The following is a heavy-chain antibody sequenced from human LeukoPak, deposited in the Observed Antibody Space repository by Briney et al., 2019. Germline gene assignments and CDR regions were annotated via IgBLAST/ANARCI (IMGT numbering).Heavy chain of an antibody. CDR1: GYTFTSYD. Sequence: GASVKVSCKASGYTFTSYDINWERQATGQGLEWVGWMYPNSGNTGYAQKFQGRVTMTRNTSISTAYMELSSLRSEDTAVYYCARGHFWSGYYARAYYYYMDVWGKGTTVTVSS. J-gene: IGHJ6*03. CDR2: MYPNSGNT. CDR3: ARGHFWSGYYARAYYYYMDV. D-gene: IGHD3-3*02. V-gene: IGHV1-8*01.